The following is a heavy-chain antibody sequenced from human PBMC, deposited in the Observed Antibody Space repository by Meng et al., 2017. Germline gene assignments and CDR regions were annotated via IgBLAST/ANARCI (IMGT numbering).Heavy chain of an antibody. CDR3: SGHVDY. CDR1: GFTFSNAW. J-gene: IGHJ4*01. V-gene: IGHV3-15*01. CDR2: MKSNVDGGTV. Sequence: EGQLVESGGGFVNPGGSLRRSCAASGFTFSNAWMTWVRQAPGKGLEWIGRMKSNVDGGTVDYAAAVKGRFFISRDDSENTFYLQMNSLKTEDTAVYYCSGHVDYWGHGTLVTVSS.